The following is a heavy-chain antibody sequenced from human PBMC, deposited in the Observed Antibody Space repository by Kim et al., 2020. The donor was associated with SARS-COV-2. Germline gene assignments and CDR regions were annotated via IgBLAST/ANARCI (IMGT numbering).Heavy chain of an antibody. J-gene: IGHJ6*01. CDR3: ARGPYSRGGNSGYYYYYG. CDR2: INHSGST. CDR1: GGSFSGYY. V-gene: IGHV4-34*01. D-gene: IGHD2-21*02. Sequence: SETLSLTCAVYGGSFSGYYWSWIRQPPGKGLEWIGEINHSGSTNYNPSLKSRVTISVDTSKNQFSLKLSSVTAADTAVYYCARGPYSRGGNSGYYYYYG.